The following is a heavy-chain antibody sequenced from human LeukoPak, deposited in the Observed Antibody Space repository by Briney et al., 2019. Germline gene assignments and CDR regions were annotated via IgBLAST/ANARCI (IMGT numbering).Heavy chain of an antibody. CDR2: INYSGGV. V-gene: IGHV4-31*03. D-gene: IGHD3-16*01. Sequence: SQTLSLTCTVSGGSFNINGYYWRWIRQHPGRGLEWIGYINYSGGVYYYPSLESRVAISVDTSKSQFSLNLSSVTAADTAVYYCARSYVADGLGRYFYFDYWGQGILVTVSS. J-gene: IGHJ4*02. CDR1: GGSFNINGYY. CDR3: ARSYVADGLGRYFYFDY.